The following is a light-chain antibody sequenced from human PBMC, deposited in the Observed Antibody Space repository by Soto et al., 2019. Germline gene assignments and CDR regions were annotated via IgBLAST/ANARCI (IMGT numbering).Light chain of an antibody. CDR3: QQRSKWPPT. CDR1: QSVSSN. CDR2: SAS. V-gene: IGKV3-11*01. Sequence: EIVLTQSPATLSLSPGERGTLSCRASQSVSSNLAWYQQKPVQAPRLLIYSASNRATGIPARFSGSGSGTDFTLNISSLEHEDFALYYCQQRSKWPPTFGGGTKVEIK. J-gene: IGKJ4*01.